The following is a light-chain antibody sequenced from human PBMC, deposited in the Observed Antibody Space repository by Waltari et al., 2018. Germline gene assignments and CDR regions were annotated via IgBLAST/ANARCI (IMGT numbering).Light chain of an antibody. CDR2: GLS. J-gene: IGKJ2*01. CDR3: QQYNNWPPEMYT. CDR1: QSISSN. Sequence: ETMMTQSPDTLSVSPGERATLSCRASQSISSNLAWYQQKPGKAPRLLIFGLSTRATGIPARFSGSGSGTEFTLTISRLESEDFGIYYCQQYNNWPPEMYTFGQGTKLEI. V-gene: IGKV3D-15*01.